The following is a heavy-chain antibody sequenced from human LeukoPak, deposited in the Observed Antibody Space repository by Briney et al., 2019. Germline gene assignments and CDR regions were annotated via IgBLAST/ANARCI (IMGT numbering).Heavy chain of an antibody. CDR1: GFTFSGYA. D-gene: IGHD7-27*01. CDR3: AKDGGLWVSAHWGDS. CDR2: ISYDGSNK. Sequence: GGSLRLSCAASGFTFSGYAMHWVRQAPGKGLECVALISYDGSNKYYADSVKGRFTVSRDNSKNTLFLQMNSLRAEDTAVYYCAKDGGLWVSAHWGDSWGRGTLVTVSS. V-gene: IGHV3-30-3*01. J-gene: IGHJ4*02.